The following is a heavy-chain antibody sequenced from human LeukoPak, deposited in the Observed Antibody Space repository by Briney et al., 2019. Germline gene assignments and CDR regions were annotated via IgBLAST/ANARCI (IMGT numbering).Heavy chain of an antibody. Sequence: PSETLSLTCAVSGGSISSGGYSWSWIRQPPGKGLEWIGYIYHSGSTYYNPSLKSRVTISVDRSKNQFSLKLSSVTAADTAVYYCARGLMVAAWSGYYDPLEFDYWGQGTLVTVSS. CDR3: ARGLMVAAWSGYYDPLEFDY. D-gene: IGHD3-3*01. CDR1: GGSISSGGYS. V-gene: IGHV4-30-2*01. J-gene: IGHJ4*02. CDR2: IYHSGST.